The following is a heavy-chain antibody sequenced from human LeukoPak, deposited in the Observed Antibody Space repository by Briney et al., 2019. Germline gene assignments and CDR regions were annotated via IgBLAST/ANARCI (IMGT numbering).Heavy chain of an antibody. Sequence: GGSLRLSCAASGFSFSSYWMHWVRQAPGKGLVWVSQISSDGSGTRYADSVKGRFTISRDNANNMPYLQMNSLRAEDTAVYYCAREDWGLSDYWGQGTQVTVSS. D-gene: IGHD7-27*01. J-gene: IGHJ4*02. CDR2: ISSDGSGT. CDR1: GFSFSSYW. CDR3: AREDWGLSDY. V-gene: IGHV3-74*01.